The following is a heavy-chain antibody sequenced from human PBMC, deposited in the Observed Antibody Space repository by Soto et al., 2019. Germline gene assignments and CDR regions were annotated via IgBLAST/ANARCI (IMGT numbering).Heavy chain of an antibody. CDR2: IIPIFGTA. CDR3: ARSYGGKPDYYYGMDV. Sequence: SVKVSCKASGGTFSSYAISWVRQAPGQGLEWMGGIIPIFGTANYAQKFQGRVTITADESTSTAYMELSSLRSEDTAVYYFARSYGGKPDYYYGMDVWGQGTTVTVSS. J-gene: IGHJ6*02. CDR1: GGTFSSYA. D-gene: IGHD4-17*01. V-gene: IGHV1-69*13.